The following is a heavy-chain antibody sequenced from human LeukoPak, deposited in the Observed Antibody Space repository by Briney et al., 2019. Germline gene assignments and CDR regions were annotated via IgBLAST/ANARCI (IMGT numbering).Heavy chain of an antibody. Sequence: SVKVSCKASGYTFTSYDISWVRQAPGQGLEWMGGIIPIFGTANYAQKFQGRVTITADKSTSTAYMELSSLRSEDTAVYYCARAIRTWIQLWLHNWFDPWGQGTLVTVSS. D-gene: IGHD5-18*01. V-gene: IGHV1-69*06. J-gene: IGHJ5*02. CDR3: ARAIRTWIQLWLHNWFDP. CDR1: GYTFTSYD. CDR2: IIPIFGTA.